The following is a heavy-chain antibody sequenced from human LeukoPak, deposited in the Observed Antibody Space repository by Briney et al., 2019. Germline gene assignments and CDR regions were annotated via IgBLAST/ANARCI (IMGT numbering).Heavy chain of an antibody. CDR2: IYYSGST. Sequence: PSETLSLACTVSGGSVSSGSYYWSWIRQPPGKGLEWIGYIYYSGSTNYNPSLKSRVTISVDTSKNQFSLKLSSVTAADTAVYYCARDGMRATGYWGQGTLVTVSS. J-gene: IGHJ4*02. V-gene: IGHV4-61*01. D-gene: IGHD1-26*01. CDR3: ARDGMRATGY. CDR1: GGSVSSGSYY.